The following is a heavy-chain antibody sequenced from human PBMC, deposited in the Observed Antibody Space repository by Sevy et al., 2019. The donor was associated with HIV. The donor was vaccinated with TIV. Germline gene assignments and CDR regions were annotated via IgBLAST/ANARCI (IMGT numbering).Heavy chain of an antibody. CDR3: ATTKDYYDSSGDPFDY. D-gene: IGHD3-22*01. V-gene: IGHV1-24*01. J-gene: IGHJ4*02. CDR2: FDPEDGET. CDR1: GKTLSDLS. Sequence: ASVKVSCKVSGKTLSDLSMHWVRQAPGKGLEWMGSFDPEDGETLYAQNFRARVTMTEDTSTDTAYMELSSLRSEDTAVYYSATTKDYYDSSGDPFDYWGQGSLVTVSS.